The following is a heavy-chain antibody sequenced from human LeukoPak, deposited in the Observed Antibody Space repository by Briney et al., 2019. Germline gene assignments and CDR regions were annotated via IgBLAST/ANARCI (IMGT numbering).Heavy chain of an antibody. CDR2: TYYRSKWYN. V-gene: IGHV6-1*01. J-gene: IGHJ4*02. CDR3: VRGGVEAPAAMGFDY. CDR1: GDSVSSNSGA. D-gene: IGHD2-2*01. Sequence: SQTLSLTCVFSGDSVSSNSGAWNWIRQSPSRGLEWLGRTYYRSKWYNEYALSVKSRITINPDTTKNQFSLQLSSVTPEDTAVYYCVRGGVEAPAAMGFDYWGQGTLVTVSS.